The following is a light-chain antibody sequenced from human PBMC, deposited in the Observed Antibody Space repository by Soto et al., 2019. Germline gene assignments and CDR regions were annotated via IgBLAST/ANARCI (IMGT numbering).Light chain of an antibody. Sequence: QSVLTQPPSASGTPGQRVTISCSGSSSNIGSNSVNWCQQLPGTAPKLLIYSSNQRPSGVPDRFSGSKSGTSASLAMSGLQSEDEADYYCAAWDDSLNGPVFGGGTKVTVL. V-gene: IGLV1-44*01. CDR1: SSNIGSNS. J-gene: IGLJ2*01. CDR2: SSN. CDR3: AAWDDSLNGPV.